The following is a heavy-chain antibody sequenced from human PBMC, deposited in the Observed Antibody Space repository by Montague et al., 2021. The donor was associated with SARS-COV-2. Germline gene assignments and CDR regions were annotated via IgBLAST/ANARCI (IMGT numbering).Heavy chain of an antibody. CDR3: ARDLAPYYGSGSYYNPIDAFDI. Sequence: TLSLTCTVSGGSISSGSYYWSWIRQPAGKGLEWIGRIYTSGSTNYNPSLKSRVTISVDTSKNQFSLKLSSVTAADTAMYYCARDLAPYYGSGSYYNPIDAFDIWGQGTMVTVSS. V-gene: IGHV4-61*02. D-gene: IGHD3-10*01. CDR1: GGSISSGSYY. CDR2: IYTSGST. J-gene: IGHJ3*02.